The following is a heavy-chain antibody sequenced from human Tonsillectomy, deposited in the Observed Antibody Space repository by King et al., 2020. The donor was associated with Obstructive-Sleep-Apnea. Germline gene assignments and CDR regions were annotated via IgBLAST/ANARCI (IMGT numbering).Heavy chain of an antibody. CDR1: GFTFSNYG. D-gene: IGHD3-9*01. CDR2: ISYDGSNK. Sequence: VQMVESGGGVVQPGRSPRLSCAASGFTFSNYGMHWVRQAPGKGLEWVAIISYDGSNKYYADSVKGRFTISRDNSKNTLYLQMNSMRAEDTAVYYCVKAPYYDILTGYWGDDDYYGMDV. CDR3: VKAPYYDILTGYWGDDDYYGMDV. J-gene: IGHJ6*01. V-gene: IGHV3-30*18.